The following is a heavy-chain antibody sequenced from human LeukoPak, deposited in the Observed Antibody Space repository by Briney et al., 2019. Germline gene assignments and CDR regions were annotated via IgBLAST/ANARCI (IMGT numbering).Heavy chain of an antibody. CDR3: AKTTGYSSSWYWFDP. J-gene: IGHJ5*02. V-gene: IGHV3-23*01. D-gene: IGHD6-13*01. CDR2: ISGSGGST. Sequence: GGSLRLSCAASGFTFSSYAMSWVRQAPGKGLERVSAISGSGGSTYYADSVKGRFTISRDNSKNTLYLQMNSLRAEDAAVYYCAKTTGYSSSWYWFDPWGQGTLVTVSS. CDR1: GFTFSSYA.